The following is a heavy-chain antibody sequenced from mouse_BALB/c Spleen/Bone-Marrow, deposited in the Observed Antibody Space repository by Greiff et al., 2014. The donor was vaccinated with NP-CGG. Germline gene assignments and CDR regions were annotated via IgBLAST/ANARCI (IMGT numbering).Heavy chain of an antibody. J-gene: IGHJ4*01. D-gene: IGHD1-2*01. CDR2: IWADGST. CDR3: ARITTATGAMDY. CDR1: GFSLTNYG. V-gene: IGHV2-9*02. Sequence: QVHVKQSGPGLVAPSQSLSITCTVSGFSLTNYGVHWVRQPPGKGLEWLGVIWADGSTNYNSALMSRLSISKDNSKSQVFFKMNSLQTDDTAMYHCARITTATGAMDYWGQGTSVTVSS.